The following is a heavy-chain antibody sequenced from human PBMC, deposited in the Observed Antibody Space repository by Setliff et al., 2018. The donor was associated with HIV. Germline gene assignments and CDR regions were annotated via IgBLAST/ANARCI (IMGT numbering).Heavy chain of an antibody. V-gene: IGHV1-18*01. Sequence: ASVKVSCKGSGYIFNSYGMSWVRQAPGQGLEWMGWISGYSGNTNVAQKFQGRLIMTTDTSTTTVYMELRSLRSDDTAVYFCARESSVGKWFDPWGQGTLVT. CDR2: ISGYSGNT. CDR1: GYIFNSYG. CDR3: ARESSVGKWFDP. J-gene: IGHJ5*02. D-gene: IGHD1-26*01.